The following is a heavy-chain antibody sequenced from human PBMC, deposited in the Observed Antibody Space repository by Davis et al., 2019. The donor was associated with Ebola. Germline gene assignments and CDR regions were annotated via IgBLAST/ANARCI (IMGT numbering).Heavy chain of an antibody. D-gene: IGHD6-6*01. V-gene: IGHV4-34*09. CDR2: INHSGST. CDR3: ARDRGSWEQLVSNESAFDI. CDR1: GGSFSGYY. Sequence: PSETLSLTCAVYGGSFSGYYWSWIRQPPGKGLEWIGEINHSGSTNYNPSLKSRVTISVDTSKNQFSLKLSSVTAADTAVYYCARDRGSWEQLVSNESAFDIWGQGTMVTVSS. J-gene: IGHJ3*02.